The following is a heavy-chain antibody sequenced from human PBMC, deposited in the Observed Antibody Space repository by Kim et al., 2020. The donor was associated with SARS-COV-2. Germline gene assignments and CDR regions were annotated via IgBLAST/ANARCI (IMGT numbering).Heavy chain of an antibody. V-gene: IGHV3-30*01. J-gene: IGHJ4*02. Sequence: SNKDDADSVKGRFTISRDNSKNTLYLQMNSLRAEDTAVYYCARGDTDFDYWGQGTLVTVSS. CDR2: SNK. CDR3: ARGDTDFDY. D-gene: IGHD3-16*01.